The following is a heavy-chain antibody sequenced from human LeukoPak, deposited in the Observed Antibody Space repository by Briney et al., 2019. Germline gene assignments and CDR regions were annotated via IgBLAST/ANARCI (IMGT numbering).Heavy chain of an antibody. CDR2: ISSSSSTI. Sequence: GGSLRLSCAASGFTFSSYSMNWVRQAPGKGLEWVSYISSSSSTIQYADSVKGRFTISRDNSKNTLYLQMNSLRAEDTAVYYCAKPVSSSWYGGDAFDIWGQGTMVTVSS. D-gene: IGHD6-13*01. V-gene: IGHV3-48*01. J-gene: IGHJ3*02. CDR3: AKPVSSSWYGGDAFDI. CDR1: GFTFSSYS.